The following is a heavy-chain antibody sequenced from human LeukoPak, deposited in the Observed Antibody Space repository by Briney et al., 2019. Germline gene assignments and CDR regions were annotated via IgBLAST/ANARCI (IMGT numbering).Heavy chain of an antibody. Sequence: GASVKVSCTATSYISWVRQAPGQGLEWMGWIGRYEGDTYYAQNFPGRVRVTTDQSTSTAYMELRRLTSDDTAVYYCARDRWNFDESSGSNRDFVSWGEGSLATVSS. CDR2: IGRYEGDT. D-gene: IGHD3-22*01. J-gene: IGHJ5*01. CDR3: ARDRWNFDESSGSNRDFVS. CDR1: TSY. V-gene: IGHV1-18*01.